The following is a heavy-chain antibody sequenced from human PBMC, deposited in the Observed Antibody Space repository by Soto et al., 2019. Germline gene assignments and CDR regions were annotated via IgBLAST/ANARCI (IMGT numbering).Heavy chain of an antibody. CDR1: GYIFSRND. CDR2: MNAGNGNT. Sequence: QVQLVQSGAEEKKPGASVKVSCKASGYIFSRNDIHWVRQAPGQRLEWMGWMNAGNGNTRYSREFQARVTFTRDTAASTGYMELSRRRSEDTAVYYCARAAGMVALAYWGQGTLVTVSS. CDR3: ARAAGMVALAY. J-gene: IGHJ4*02. V-gene: IGHV1-3*05. D-gene: IGHD2-8*01.